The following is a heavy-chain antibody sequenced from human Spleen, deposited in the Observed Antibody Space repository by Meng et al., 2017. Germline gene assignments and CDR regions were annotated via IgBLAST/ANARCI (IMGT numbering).Heavy chain of an antibody. CDR1: GVSLSGDY. CDR2: INHRGKT. CDR3: ARDAGDL. Sequence: QVQLQQWGAGLLKPSETLSLTCAVSGVSLSGDYWSWIRQPPGKGLEWIGEINHRGKTTYNPSLKSRVTMSIDTSEKQFSLKLSSVTAAGTAVYYCARDAGDLWGQGTLVTVSS. V-gene: IGHV4-34*01. J-gene: IGHJ5*02.